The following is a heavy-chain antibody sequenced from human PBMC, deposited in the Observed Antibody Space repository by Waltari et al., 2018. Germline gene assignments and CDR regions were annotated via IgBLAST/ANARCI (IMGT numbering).Heavy chain of an antibody. CDR1: GYTFTGYY. J-gene: IGHJ4*02. V-gene: IGHV1-2*06. CDR3: ARLIEYYYDSSGYEDFDY. D-gene: IGHD3-22*01. Sequence: QVQLVQSGAEVKKPGASVKVSCKASGYTFTGYYMHWVRQAPGQGLEWMGRINPNSGGTNDAQKFQGRVTMTRDTSISTAYMELSRLRSDDTAVYYCARLIEYYYDSSGYEDFDYWGQGTLVTVSS. CDR2: INPNSGGT.